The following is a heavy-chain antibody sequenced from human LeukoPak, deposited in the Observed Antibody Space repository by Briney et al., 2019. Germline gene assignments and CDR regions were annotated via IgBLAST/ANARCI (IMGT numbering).Heavy chain of an antibody. D-gene: IGHD1-26*01. CDR1: GLTFSSYA. CDR3: ATIVGATTEDDY. Sequence: PGGSLRLSCAASGLTFSSYAMSWVRQAPGKGQEWVSAISGSGGSTYYADSVKGRFTISRDNSKNTLYLQMNSLRAEDTAVYYCATIVGATTEDDYWGQGTLFTVSS. CDR2: ISGSGGST. V-gene: IGHV3-23*01. J-gene: IGHJ4*02.